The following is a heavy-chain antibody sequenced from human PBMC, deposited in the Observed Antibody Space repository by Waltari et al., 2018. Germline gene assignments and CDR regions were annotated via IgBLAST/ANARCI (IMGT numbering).Heavy chain of an antibody. Sequence: EVQLVESGGGLVQPGGSLRLSCAASGFTFSSYWLHWVRQAPGKGLVWVSRSSSDGSRTSYADSVKGRFTISRDNAKNTLYLQMNSLRAEDTALYYCARESTTMVRGVGYYYYGKDVWGQGTTVTVSS. V-gene: IGHV3-74*01. CDR2: SSSDGSRT. CDR3: ARESTTMVRGVGYYYYGKDV. J-gene: IGHJ6*02. CDR1: GFTFSSYW. D-gene: IGHD3-10*01.